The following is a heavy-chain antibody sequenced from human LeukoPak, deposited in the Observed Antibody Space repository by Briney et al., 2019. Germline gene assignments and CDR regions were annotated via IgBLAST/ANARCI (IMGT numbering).Heavy chain of an antibody. CDR1: GGSISSRNW. J-gene: IGHJ5*02. CDR2: IYHSGST. CDR3: ARHPIIAAAVNVNWFDP. D-gene: IGHD6-13*01. V-gene: IGHV4-4*02. Sequence: PSETLSLTCAVSGGSISSRNWWSWVRQPPGKGLEWIGEIYHSGSTNYNPSLKTRVTISVDKSKNQFSLKLSSVTAADTAMYYCARHPIIAAAVNVNWFDPWGQGTLVTVSS.